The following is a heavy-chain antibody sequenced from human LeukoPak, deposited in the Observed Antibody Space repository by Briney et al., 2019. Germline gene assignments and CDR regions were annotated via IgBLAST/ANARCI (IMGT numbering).Heavy chain of an antibody. Sequence: PSETLSLTCTVSGGSISSCYWSWIRQPAGKGLEWIGRIYTSGSTNYNPSLKSRVTMSVDTSKNQFSLKLSSGTAADTAVYYCARAGRVHDYSLFDYWGQGTLVTVSS. J-gene: IGHJ4*02. D-gene: IGHD4-11*01. V-gene: IGHV4-4*07. CDR1: GGSISSCY. CDR3: ARAGRVHDYSLFDY. CDR2: IYTSGST.